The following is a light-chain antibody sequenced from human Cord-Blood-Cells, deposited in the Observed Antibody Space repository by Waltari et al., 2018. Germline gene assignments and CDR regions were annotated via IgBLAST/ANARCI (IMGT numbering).Light chain of an antibody. Sequence: DIQMTQSPSSLSASVGDRVTITCRASQSISSYLNWYQQNPGKPPKLLIYAASSLQSGVPSRFSGSGSGTDFTLTISSLQPEDFATYYCQQSYSTPYTFGQGTKLEIK. J-gene: IGKJ2*01. CDR3: QQSYSTPYT. V-gene: IGKV1-39*01. CDR2: AAS. CDR1: QSISSY.